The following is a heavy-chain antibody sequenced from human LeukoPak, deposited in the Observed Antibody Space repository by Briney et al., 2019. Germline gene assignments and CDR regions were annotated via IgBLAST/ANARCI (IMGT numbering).Heavy chain of an antibody. Sequence: SGGSLRLSCAASGFTVSSNYMNWVRQAPGKGLEWVSVIYSGGSSYYADSVKGRFIISRDNSKNTLYLRMNSLRAEDTAVYYCASGSYCDYWGQGTLVTVSS. D-gene: IGHD1-26*01. J-gene: IGHJ4*02. CDR3: ASGSYCDY. CDR1: GFTVSSNY. V-gene: IGHV3-53*01. CDR2: IYSGGSS.